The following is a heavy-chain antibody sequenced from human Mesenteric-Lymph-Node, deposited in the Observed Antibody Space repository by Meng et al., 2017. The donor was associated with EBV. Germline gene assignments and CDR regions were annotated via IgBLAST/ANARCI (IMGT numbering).Heavy chain of an antibody. D-gene: IGHD3-22*01. CDR3: AHSPLYQYDPRWFHP. J-gene: IGHJ5*02. Sequence: LDGAGPTLVKPTQTLTLTFTFSGFSLTTSGVGVGWLRQPPGKALEWLALIYWDDDKRYSSSLESRLTITQDTSKNQVVLTMTNMDPVDTATYYCAHSPLYQYDPRWFHPWGPGTLVTVSS. V-gene: IGHV2-5*02. CDR2: IYWDDDK. CDR1: GFSLTTSGVG.